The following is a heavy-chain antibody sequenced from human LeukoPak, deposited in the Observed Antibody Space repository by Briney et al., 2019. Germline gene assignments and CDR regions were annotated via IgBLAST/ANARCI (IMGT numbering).Heavy chain of an antibody. CDR1: GYTFSNYG. CDR2: ISSYNDNT. V-gene: IGHV1-18*01. Sequence: ASVKVSCKASGYTFSNYGISWVRQAPGQGLEWMGWISSYNDNTNYAQKLQGRVTMTTDTSTSTAYMELRSLRSDDTAVYYCARAAVRADHNWFDPWGQGTLVTVSS. CDR3: ARAAVRADHNWFDP. D-gene: IGHD3-10*01. J-gene: IGHJ5*02.